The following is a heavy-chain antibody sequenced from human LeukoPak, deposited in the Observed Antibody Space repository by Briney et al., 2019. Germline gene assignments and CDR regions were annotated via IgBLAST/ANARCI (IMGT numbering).Heavy chain of an antibody. D-gene: IGHD3-16*01. CDR2: ISNTGVT. CDR1: GGSISSSPYY. J-gene: IGHJ4*02. CDR3: ASAPRQASIGGLDY. V-gene: IGHV4-39*02. Sequence: SETLSLTCTVSGGSISSSPYYWGWIRQPPGKGLEWIGAISNTGVTYYNPSLRSRVTIFADTSKNHFSLNLRSVTAADTALYYCASAPRQASIGGLDYWGQGALVTVSS.